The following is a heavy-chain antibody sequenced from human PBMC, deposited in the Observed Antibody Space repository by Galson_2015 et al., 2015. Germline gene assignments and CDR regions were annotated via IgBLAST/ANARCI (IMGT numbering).Heavy chain of an antibody. V-gene: IGHV3-11*03. Sequence: SLRLSCAASAFTFSDYYMSWLRQAPGKGLEWVSYISSSSSYTNYADSVKGRFTISRDNAKNSLYLQMNSLRAEDTAVYYCASLGSTVYAFDIWGQGTMVTVSS. D-gene: IGHD4-17*01. CDR1: AFTFSDYY. J-gene: IGHJ3*02. CDR2: ISSSSSYT. CDR3: ASLGSTVYAFDI.